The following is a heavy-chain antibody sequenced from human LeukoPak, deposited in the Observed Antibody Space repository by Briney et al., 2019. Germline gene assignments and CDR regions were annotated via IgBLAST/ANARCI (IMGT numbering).Heavy chain of an antibody. V-gene: IGHV5-51*01. Sequence: GASLEISCEGSGSIFSSYWIGGVRQLPGKGLEWMGIIYPGDSDTRYSPSFQGQVTISADKSISTAYLQWSSLKASDTAMYYCARSSHYYYYMDGGGKGTTVTVS. CDR2: IYPGDSDT. CDR3: ARSSHYYYYMDG. CDR1: GSIFSSYW. J-gene: IGHJ6*03.